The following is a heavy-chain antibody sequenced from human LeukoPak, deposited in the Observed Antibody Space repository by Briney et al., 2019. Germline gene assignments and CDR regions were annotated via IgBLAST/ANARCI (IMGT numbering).Heavy chain of an antibody. CDR1: GYSFTTYW. CDR3: ARQVDGSLVY. Sequence: GESLKISCKGSGYSFTTYWISWVRQMPGKGLEWMGIVYPGDSATRYSPSFQGQVTISADKSISTAYLQWSSLKASDTAMYYCARQVDGSLVYWGQRTLITVSS. J-gene: IGHJ4*02. D-gene: IGHD5-24*01. CDR2: VYPGDSAT. V-gene: IGHV5-51*01.